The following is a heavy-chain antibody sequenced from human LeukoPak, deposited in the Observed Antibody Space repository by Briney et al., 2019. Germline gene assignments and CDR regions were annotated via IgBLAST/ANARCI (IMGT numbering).Heavy chain of an antibody. D-gene: IGHD6-13*01. V-gene: IGHV3-11*01. Sequence: PGGSLRLSCAASGFTFSDYYMSWIRQAPGKGLEWVSYISSSGSTIYYADSVKGRFTISRDNSKNTLYLQMNSLRAEDTAVYYCAKESYFDIAAVFDYWGQGTLVTVSS. CDR1: GFTFSDYY. CDR3: AKESYFDIAAVFDY. CDR2: ISSSGSTI. J-gene: IGHJ4*02.